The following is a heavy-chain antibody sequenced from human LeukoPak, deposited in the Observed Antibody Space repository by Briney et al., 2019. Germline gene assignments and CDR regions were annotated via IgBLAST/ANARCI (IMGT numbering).Heavy chain of an antibody. CDR2: IQNDGSNE. D-gene: IGHD4-17*01. Sequence: GGSLRLSCAASGFTFRSYGMHWVRQAPGKGLEWVAYIQNDGSNEQYADSVKGRFSISRDSSKNILYLQMNSLRAEDTAVYYCAKGTLYGDYYPMDYWGQGTLVTVSS. CDR3: AKGTLYGDYYPMDY. J-gene: IGHJ4*02. CDR1: GFTFRSYG. V-gene: IGHV3-30*02.